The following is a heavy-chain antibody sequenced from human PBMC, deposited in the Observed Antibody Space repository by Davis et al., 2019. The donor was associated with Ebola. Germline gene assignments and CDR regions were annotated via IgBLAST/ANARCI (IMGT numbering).Heavy chain of an antibody. CDR2: VNPNSGNT. CDR1: GYTFTSYD. J-gene: IGHJ6*02. Sequence: ASVKVSCKASGYTFTSYDINWVRQATGQGLEWMGWVNPNSGNTGYAQKFQGRVTMTRNTSISTAYMELSSLRSEDTAVYYCARALWLSYPMDVWGQGTTVTVSS. CDR3: ARALWLSYPMDV. D-gene: IGHD3-3*01. V-gene: IGHV1-8*01.